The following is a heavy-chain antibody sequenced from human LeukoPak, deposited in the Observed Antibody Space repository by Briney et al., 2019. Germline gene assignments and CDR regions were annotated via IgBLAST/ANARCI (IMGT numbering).Heavy chain of an antibody. J-gene: IGHJ5*02. V-gene: IGHV1-18*01. D-gene: IGHD6-6*01. Sequence: EASVKVSCKASGGTFSSYAISWVRQAPGQGLEWMGWISAYNGNTNYAQKLQGRVTMTTDTSTSTAYMELRSLRSDDTAVYYCAREEYSLGFDPWGQGTLVTVSS. CDR3: AREEYSLGFDP. CDR2: ISAYNGNT. CDR1: GGTFSSYA.